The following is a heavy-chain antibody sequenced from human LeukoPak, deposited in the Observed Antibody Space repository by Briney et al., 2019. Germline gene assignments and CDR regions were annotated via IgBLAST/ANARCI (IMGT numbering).Heavy chain of an antibody. Sequence: GASVKVSCKASGGTFSSYAISWVRQAPGQGLEWMGRIIPILGIANYAQKFQGRVTITADKSTSTAYMELRSLGSEDTAVYYCARGRQTFYYGSSDYYSLDYWGQGTLVTVSS. V-gene: IGHV1-69*04. J-gene: IGHJ4*02. D-gene: IGHD3-22*01. CDR2: IIPILGIA. CDR1: GGTFSSYA. CDR3: ARGRQTFYYGSSDYYSLDY.